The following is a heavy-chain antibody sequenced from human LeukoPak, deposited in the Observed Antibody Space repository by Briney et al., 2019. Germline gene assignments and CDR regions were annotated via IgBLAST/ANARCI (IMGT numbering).Heavy chain of an antibody. CDR1: GYTFTGYY. V-gene: IGHV1-8*03. CDR2: MNPNSGNT. CDR3: ARARDYGDYATDY. D-gene: IGHD4-17*01. Sequence: ASVKVSCKASGYTFTGYYMHWVRQATGQGLEWMGWMNPNSGNTGYAQKFQGRVTITRNTSISTAYMELSSLRSEDTAVYYCARARDYGDYATDYWGQGTLVTVSS. J-gene: IGHJ4*02.